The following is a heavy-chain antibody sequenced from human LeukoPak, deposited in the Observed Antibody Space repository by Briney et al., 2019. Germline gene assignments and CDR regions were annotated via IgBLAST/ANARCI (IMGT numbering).Heavy chain of an antibody. J-gene: IGHJ2*01. CDR3: ARNVSGQYFDI. CDR1: GFTFSSYA. D-gene: IGHD2/OR15-2a*01. CDR2: ISGSGDST. V-gene: IGHV3-23*01. Sequence: AGGSLRLSCAASGFTFSSYAMNWVRQAPRKGLECISAISGSGDSTHYADSVKGRFTISRDNSKNTLYLQMNSLRAEDTAVYYCARNVSGQYFDIWGRGTLVTVSS.